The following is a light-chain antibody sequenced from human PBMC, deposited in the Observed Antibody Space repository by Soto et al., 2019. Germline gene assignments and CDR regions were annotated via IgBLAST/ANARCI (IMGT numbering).Light chain of an antibody. J-gene: IGKJ2*01. Sequence: EIVLTQSPGTLSLPPGEKVTLSCRASQSVSSSYFAWYQQKPGQSPRLLIYGASSRATGTPDRFSGSESGTDFTLTISRLEPEEFAVYYCQQYASSPYNFGQGTTLEIK. CDR2: GAS. V-gene: IGKV3-20*01. CDR1: QSVSSSY. CDR3: QQYASSPYN.